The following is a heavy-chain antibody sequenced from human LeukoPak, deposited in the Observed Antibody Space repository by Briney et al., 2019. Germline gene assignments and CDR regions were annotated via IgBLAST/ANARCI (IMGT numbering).Heavy chain of an antibody. V-gene: IGHV4-39*07. CDR2: FYYSETT. CDR1: GGSISSSSYY. J-gene: IGHJ3*02. CDR3: ARLPPMDTSDWSTGASDI. D-gene: IGHD6-19*01. Sequence: SETLSLTCSVSGGSISSSSYYWGWIRQPPGKGLEWIGSFYYSETTYYNPSLKSRVTISVDTSKNQFSPKLNSVTAADTAVYFCARLPPMDTSDWSTGASDIWGQGTMVTVSS.